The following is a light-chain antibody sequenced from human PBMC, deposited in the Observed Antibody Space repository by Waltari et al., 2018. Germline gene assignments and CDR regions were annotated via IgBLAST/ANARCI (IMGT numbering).Light chain of an antibody. CDR3: QTGGHGTWV. Sequence: QLVLTQSPSASASLGVSVKLTCTLSSGHSSTIIAWHPQQPEKGPRYLMKVNSDGSHSKGDEIPDRFSGSSSGAERYLTISSLQSEDEADYYCQTGGHGTWVFGGGTKLTVL. V-gene: IGLV4-69*01. CDR1: SGHSSTI. CDR2: VNSDGSH. J-gene: IGLJ3*02.